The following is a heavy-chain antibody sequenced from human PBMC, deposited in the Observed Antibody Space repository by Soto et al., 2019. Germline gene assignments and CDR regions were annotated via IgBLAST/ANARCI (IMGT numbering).Heavy chain of an antibody. Sequence: QVQLQESGPGLVKASETLSLTCTVSGGSISTYDWSWIRQSPGKGLQWIGYIYYSGYTNYDPSLKSRVTISVDTSENQFSLKLSAVTAADTAVYYCARGGRERCDLWGRGTLVTVSS. CDR3: ARGGRERCDL. V-gene: IGHV4-59*01. CDR2: IYYSGYT. D-gene: IGHD2-15*01. CDR1: GGSISTYD. J-gene: IGHJ2*01.